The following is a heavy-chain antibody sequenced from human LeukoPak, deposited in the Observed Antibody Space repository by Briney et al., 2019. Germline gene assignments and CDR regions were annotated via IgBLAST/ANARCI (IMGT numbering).Heavy chain of an antibody. Sequence: ASVKVSCKASGYSFSDFYIHWVRQAPGQGLEWMGWINPKSGDTTCAERFRGRVTMTRDTSFNTVYLELTSLYSDDTAVFYCARDYSDGYNRRDAFDVWGQGTTLIVSS. D-gene: IGHD5-18*01. V-gene: IGHV1-2*02. CDR3: ARDYSDGYNRRDAFDV. J-gene: IGHJ3*01. CDR2: INPKSGDT. CDR1: GYSFSDFY.